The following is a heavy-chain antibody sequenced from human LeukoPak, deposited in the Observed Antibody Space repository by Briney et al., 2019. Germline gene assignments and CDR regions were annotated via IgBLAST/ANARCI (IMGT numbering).Heavy chain of an antibody. CDR2: ISGSGGST. Sequence: GGSLRLSCAASGFTFSSYAMSWVRQAPGKGLEWVSAISGSGGSTYYADSVKGRSTISRDNSKNTLYLQMNSLRAEDTAVFYCAKDQQWLVRAFDYWGQGTLVTVSS. J-gene: IGHJ4*02. CDR3: AKDQQWLVRAFDY. D-gene: IGHD6-19*01. CDR1: GFTFSSYA. V-gene: IGHV3-23*01.